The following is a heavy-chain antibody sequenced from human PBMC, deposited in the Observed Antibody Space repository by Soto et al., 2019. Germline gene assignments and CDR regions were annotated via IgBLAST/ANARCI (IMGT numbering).Heavy chain of an antibody. V-gene: IGHV4-30-2*01. D-gene: IGHD2-21*02. CDR3: ARAGVVVTAIPSFGWFDP. CDR2: IYHSGST. Sequence: QLQLQESGSGLVKPSQTLSLTCAVSGGSISSGGYSWSWIRQPPGKGLEWIGYIYHSGSTYYNPSLKSRVTISVDRSKNQFSLKLSSVTAADTAVYYCARAGVVVTAIPSFGWFDPWGQGTLVTVSS. CDR1: GGSISSGGYS. J-gene: IGHJ5*02.